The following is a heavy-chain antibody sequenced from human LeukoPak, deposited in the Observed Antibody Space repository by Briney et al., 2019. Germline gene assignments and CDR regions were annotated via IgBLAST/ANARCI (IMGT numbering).Heavy chain of an antibody. CDR1: GGTFSTFG. Sequence: ASVKVPCKASGGTFSTFGISWVRQAPGQGLEWMGGIIPMSGTVNNAQKFQGRVTITADKSTGTAYMELSSLRSDDTAVYYCARETGYAYGRAPLDYWGQGTLVTVSS. CDR2: IIPMSGTV. V-gene: IGHV1-69*06. CDR3: ARETGYAYGRAPLDY. D-gene: IGHD5-18*01. J-gene: IGHJ4*02.